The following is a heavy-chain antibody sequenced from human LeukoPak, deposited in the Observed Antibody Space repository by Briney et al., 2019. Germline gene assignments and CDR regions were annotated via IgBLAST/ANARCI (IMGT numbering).Heavy chain of an antibody. J-gene: IGHJ3*02. CDR3: ARGPLGGESFDI. Sequence: SETLSLTCTVSGGSLSNHYWNWIRHPAGTGLEYIGRIYHTGSTNYNPSLKSRVTLSVDTSNNQFSLNLTSVAAADTAVYYCARGPLGGESFDIWGQGTMVTVSS. CDR2: IYHTGST. D-gene: IGHD3-16*01. CDR1: GGSLSNHY. V-gene: IGHV4-4*07.